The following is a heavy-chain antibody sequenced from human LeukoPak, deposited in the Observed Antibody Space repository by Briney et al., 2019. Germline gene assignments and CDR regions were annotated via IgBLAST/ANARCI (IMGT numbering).Heavy chain of an antibody. Sequence: SETLSLTCAVCGGSFSGYYWSWIRQPPGKGLEWIGEINHSGSTNYNPSLKSRVTISVDTSKNQFSLKLSSVTAADTAVYYCARGPGDCGGDCYFHYFDYWGQGTLVTVSS. J-gene: IGHJ4*02. D-gene: IGHD2-21*02. CDR3: ARGPGDCGGDCYFHYFDY. CDR2: INHSGST. CDR1: GGSFSGYY. V-gene: IGHV4-34*01.